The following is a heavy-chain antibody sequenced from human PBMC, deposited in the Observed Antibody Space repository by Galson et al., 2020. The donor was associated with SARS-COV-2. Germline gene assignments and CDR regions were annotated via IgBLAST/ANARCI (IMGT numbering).Heavy chain of an antibody. V-gene: IGHV4-30-4*07. Sequence: SETLSLTFTVSGGSFNRGGYSWTWIRQSPGKGLEWIGYIFYSGRTHYNPSLESRINISVDRMKNQFSLRLTSVTAADTAVYYCGRVAYSYGSGTYYTVDQWGQGTLVTVSS. CDR3: GRVAYSYGSGTYYTVDQ. CDR2: IFYSGRT. CDR1: GGSFNRGGYS. J-gene: IGHJ1*01. D-gene: IGHD3-10*01.